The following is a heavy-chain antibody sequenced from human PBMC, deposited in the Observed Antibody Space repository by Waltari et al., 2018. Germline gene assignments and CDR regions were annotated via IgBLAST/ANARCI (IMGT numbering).Heavy chain of an antibody. J-gene: IGHJ4*02. CDR1: GGSISSGDYY. CDR2: LYYGVST. CDR3: ARAPNDSGYAY. Sequence: QVQLQESGPGLVKPSQTLSLTCTVSGGSISSGDYYWSWIRQPPGKGLEWIRYLYYGVSTYDNPSLKSRVTISVDTSKNQFSLKLSSVTAADTAVYYCARAPNDSGYAYWGQGTLVTVSS. V-gene: IGHV4-30-4*08. D-gene: IGHD2-2*01.